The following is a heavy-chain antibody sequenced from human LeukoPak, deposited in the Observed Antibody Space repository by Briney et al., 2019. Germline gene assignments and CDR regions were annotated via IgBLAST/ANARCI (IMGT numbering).Heavy chain of an antibody. V-gene: IGHV3-74*01. CDR3: ASPRYSYGVPTDY. CDR2: INGDGSST. Sequence: GGSLRLSCAASGFTFSSYWMHWVRQAPGKGLVWVSRINGDGSSTSYADSVRGRFTISGDNAKNTLYLQMNSLTAEDPAVYYCASPRYSYGVPTDYWGQGTLVTVSS. CDR1: GFTFSSYW. J-gene: IGHJ4*02. D-gene: IGHD5-24*01.